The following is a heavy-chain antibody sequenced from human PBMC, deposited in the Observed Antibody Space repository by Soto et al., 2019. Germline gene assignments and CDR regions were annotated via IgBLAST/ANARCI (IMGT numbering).Heavy chain of an antibody. CDR2: ISSSSSYT. Sequence: GGSLRLSCAASGFTFRDYYMSWIRQAPGKGLEWVSYISSSSSYTNYADSVKGRFTISRDNAKNSLYLQMNSLRAEDTAVYYCARALHYYDSSGYRPGAFDIWGQGTMVTVSS. D-gene: IGHD3-22*01. J-gene: IGHJ3*02. V-gene: IGHV3-11*06. CDR3: ARALHYYDSSGYRPGAFDI. CDR1: GFTFRDYY.